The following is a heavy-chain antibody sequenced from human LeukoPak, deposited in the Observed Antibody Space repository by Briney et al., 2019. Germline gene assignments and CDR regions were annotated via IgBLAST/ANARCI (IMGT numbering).Heavy chain of an antibody. CDR3: ARGQQLVPYYYYGMDV. CDR2: IIPILGIA. J-gene: IGHJ6*02. Sequence: SVKVSCKASGGTFSSYAIGWVRQAPGQGLEWMGRIIPILGIANYAQKFQGRVTITADKSTSTAYMELSSLRSEDTAVYYCARGQQLVPYYYYGMDVWGQGTTVTVSS. V-gene: IGHV1-69*04. D-gene: IGHD6-13*01. CDR1: GGTFSSYA.